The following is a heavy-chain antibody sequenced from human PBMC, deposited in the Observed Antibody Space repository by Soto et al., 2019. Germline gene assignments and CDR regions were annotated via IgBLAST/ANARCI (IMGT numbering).Heavy chain of an antibody. D-gene: IGHD3-22*01. Sequence: EVQLVESRGGLVQPAGSLRLSCVASGFIFNSYSLNWVRQAPGKGLEWISYITSGSTSVFYADSVKGRFTISRDNAKNSLYLQMNSLRAEDSAVYYCCSSASPDAYWGQGTLVTVSS. CDR2: ITSGSTSV. CDR1: GFIFNSYS. CDR3: CSSASPDAY. V-gene: IGHV3-48*01. J-gene: IGHJ4*02.